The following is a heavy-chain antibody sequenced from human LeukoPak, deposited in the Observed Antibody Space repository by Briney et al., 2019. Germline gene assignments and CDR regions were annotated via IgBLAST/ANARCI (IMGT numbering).Heavy chain of an antibody. J-gene: IGHJ6*03. CDR2: IRFDGSNK. CDR1: GFTFSSYG. V-gene: IGHV3-30*02. Sequence: GGSLRLSCAASGFTFSSYGMHWVRPAPGKGPEWVAFIRFDGSNKYYADSVKDSVKGRFTISRDNSKNTLYLQMNSLRAEDTAVYYCARDQNYYYYMDVWGKGTTVTISS. CDR3: ARDQNYYYYMDV.